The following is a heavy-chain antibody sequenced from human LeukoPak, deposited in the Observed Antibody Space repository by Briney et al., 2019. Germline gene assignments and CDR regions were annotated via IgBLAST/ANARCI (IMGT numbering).Heavy chain of an antibody. CDR2: INPNSGGT. Sequence: ASVKVSCKASRYTFAGYSMHWVRLAPGQGLEWMGWINPNSGGTNYAQKFQGRVTMTGDTSISTAYMELSRLTSDDTAVYYCARGRGSYSLDYWGQGTLVTVSS. V-gene: IGHV1-2*02. CDR3: ARGRGSYSLDY. D-gene: IGHD1-26*01. CDR1: RYTFAGYS. J-gene: IGHJ4*02.